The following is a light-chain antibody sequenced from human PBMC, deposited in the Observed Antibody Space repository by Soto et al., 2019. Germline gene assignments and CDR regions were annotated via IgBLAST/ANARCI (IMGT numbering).Light chain of an antibody. J-gene: IGLJ2*01. CDR1: NIGGKS. V-gene: IGLV3-21*04. CDR3: QVWGSNADPYVV. Sequence: SYELTQPPSVSVAPGKTARITCGGNNIGGKSVHWYQLKPGQAPVLIIYNDGDRPSGIPERCSGSNSGNTATLTVSWVEAGDEADYYCQVWGSNADPYVVFGGGTKLTVL. CDR2: NDG.